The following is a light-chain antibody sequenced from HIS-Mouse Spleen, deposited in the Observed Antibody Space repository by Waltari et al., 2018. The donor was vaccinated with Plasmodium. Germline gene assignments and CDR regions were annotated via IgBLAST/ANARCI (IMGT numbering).Light chain of an antibody. CDR1: QSVSSN. Sequence: EIVITKSPPPLSVSPEERSTLSCRASQSVSSNLAWYQQKPGQAPRLLIYGASTRATGIPARFSGSGSGTEFTLTISSLQSEDFAVYYCQQYNNWSFTFGPGTKVDIK. J-gene: IGKJ3*01. CDR2: GAS. CDR3: QQYNNWSFT. V-gene: IGKV3-15*01.